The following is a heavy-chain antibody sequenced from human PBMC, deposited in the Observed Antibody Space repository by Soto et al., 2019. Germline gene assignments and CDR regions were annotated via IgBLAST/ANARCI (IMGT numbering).Heavy chain of an antibody. CDR1: GFTFSTYG. Sequence: EVQLLESGGGLGQPGGSLRLSCAASGFTFSTYGMSWVRQAPGQGLEWVSTINTAGNTLSADYVKGRFTISRDNSKNTMYLQMNSLRAEDTAVYFCAKRSSVAFSNGLYHFDYWGQGTLVTVSA. CDR3: AKRSSVAFSNGLYHFDY. CDR2: INTAGNT. J-gene: IGHJ4*02. V-gene: IGHV3-23*01. D-gene: IGHD6-19*01.